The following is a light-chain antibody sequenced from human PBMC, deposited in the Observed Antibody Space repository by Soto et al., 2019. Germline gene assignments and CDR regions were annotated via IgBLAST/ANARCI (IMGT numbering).Light chain of an antibody. J-gene: IGKJ2*01. CDR2: GAS. CDR1: QSVSSSC. CDR3: QQYGSSPYT. V-gene: IGKV3-20*01. Sequence: EIVLTQSPGTLSLSPGERATLSCRASQSVSSSCLAWYQQKPGQAPRLLIYGASSRATGIPDRFSGSGSGTDFSLTISRLEPEDFAVYSCQQYGSSPYTFGQGTKLEIK.